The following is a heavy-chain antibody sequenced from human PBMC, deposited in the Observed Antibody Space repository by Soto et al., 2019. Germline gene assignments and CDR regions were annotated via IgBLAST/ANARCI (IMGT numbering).Heavy chain of an antibody. J-gene: IGHJ6*02. V-gene: IGHV1-18*01. CDR2: ISTYNGDT. D-gene: IGHD5-12*01. Sequence: QVQLVQSGAEVKKPGASVKVSCKASGYTFTRSGISWVRQAPGQGLEWMGWISTYNGDTNYAQTFQGRVTMTTDTSTSTVDMELRSRRSDDTAVYYCAREGVAPYYYSGMDVWGQGTPVTVSS. CDR3: AREGVAPYYYSGMDV. CDR1: GYTFTRSG.